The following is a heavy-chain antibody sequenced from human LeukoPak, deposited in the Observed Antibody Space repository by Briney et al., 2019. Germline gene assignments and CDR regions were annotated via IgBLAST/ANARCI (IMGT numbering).Heavy chain of an antibody. J-gene: IGHJ5*02. V-gene: IGHV1-69*05. Sequence: ASVKVSCKASGGSFSSYGVSWVRQAPGQGLEWMGALIPTIATATYAQKFQGRVTLTTDESTTTAYVELSSLTSEDTAVYYCARDKSYRYGSGIKALYNWFDPWGQGTLVTVSS. CDR3: ARDKSYRYGSGIKALYNWFDP. CDR2: LIPTIATA. CDR1: GGSFSSYG. D-gene: IGHD3-10*01.